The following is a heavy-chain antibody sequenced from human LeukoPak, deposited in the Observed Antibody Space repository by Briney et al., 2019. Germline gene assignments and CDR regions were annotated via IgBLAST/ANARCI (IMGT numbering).Heavy chain of an antibody. CDR3: ARGGSGSYYFDY. CDR2: IYYSGST. Sequence: PSETLSLTCTVSGGSISSGGYYWSWIRQHPGKCLEWIGYIYYSGSTYYNPSLKSRVTISVDTSKNQFSLKLSSVTAADTAVYYCARGGSGSYYFDYWGQGTLVTVSS. CDR1: GGSISSGGYY. D-gene: IGHD3-10*01. J-gene: IGHJ4*02. V-gene: IGHV4-31*03.